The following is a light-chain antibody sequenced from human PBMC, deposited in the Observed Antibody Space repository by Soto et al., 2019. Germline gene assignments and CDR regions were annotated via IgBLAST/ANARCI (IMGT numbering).Light chain of an antibody. CDR2: LAS. J-gene: IGKJ1*01. Sequence: EIVLTQSPATLSSFPGDRVTLSCRASQAVYTRLAWYQHKPGQAPRLLIYLASNRAAGVPARFSGSGSGTDFTLTISGVEPEDFAVYYCHRRQSWPRTFGQGTTVDIK. CDR3: HRRQSWPRT. V-gene: IGKV3D-11*01. CDR1: QAVYTR.